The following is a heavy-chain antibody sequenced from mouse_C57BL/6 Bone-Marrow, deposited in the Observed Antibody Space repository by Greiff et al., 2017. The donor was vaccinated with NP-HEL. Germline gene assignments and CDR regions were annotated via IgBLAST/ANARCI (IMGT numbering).Heavy chain of an antibody. Sequence: VQLQESGAELVRPGTSVKMSCKASGYTFTNYWIGWAKQRPGHGLEWIGDIYPGGGYTNYNEKFKGKATLTADKSSSTAYMQFSSLTSEDSAIYYCARGLLQESQYYFDYWGQGTTLTVSS. J-gene: IGHJ2*01. CDR1: GYTFTNYW. V-gene: IGHV1-63*01. CDR3: ARGLLQESQYYFDY. CDR2: IYPGGGYT. D-gene: IGHD1-1*01.